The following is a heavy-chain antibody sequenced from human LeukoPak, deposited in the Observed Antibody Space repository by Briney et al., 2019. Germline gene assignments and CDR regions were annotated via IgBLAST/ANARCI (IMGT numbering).Heavy chain of an antibody. CDR1: GYTFTSYY. Sequence: ASVKVSCKASGYTFTSYYMHWVRQAPGQGLEWMGIINPSGGSTSYAQKFQGRVTMTRDTSTSTVYMELNSLRAEDTAVYYCARGQNYCSSGRCYDVFDIWGQGTMVTISS. D-gene: IGHD2-2*01. V-gene: IGHV1-46*01. CDR2: INPSGGST. CDR3: ARGQNYCSSGRCYDVFDI. J-gene: IGHJ3*02.